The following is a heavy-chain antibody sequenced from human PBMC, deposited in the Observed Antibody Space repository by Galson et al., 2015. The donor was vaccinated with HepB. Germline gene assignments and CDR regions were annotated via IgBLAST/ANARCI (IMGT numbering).Heavy chain of an antibody. J-gene: IGHJ3*02. Sequence: SLRLSCAASGFTFNNYVMNWVRQAPGKGLEWVSVISGSGGSTYYADSVKGRFTISRDNSKNTPYLQMSSLRAEDTAVYYCARQSGAVDIWGQGTMVTVSS. V-gene: IGHV3-23*01. CDR1: GFTFNNYV. CDR3: ARQSGAVDI. CDR2: ISGSGGST. D-gene: IGHD1-26*01.